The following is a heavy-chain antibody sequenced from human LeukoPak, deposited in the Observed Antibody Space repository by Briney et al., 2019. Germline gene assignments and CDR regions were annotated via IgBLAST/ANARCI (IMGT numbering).Heavy chain of an antibody. D-gene: IGHD2-21*02. CDR2: INPSGST. J-gene: IGHJ4*02. CDR1: GVSFSGYY. Sequence: SSETLSLTCTVFGVSFSGYYWSWIRQPPDKGLEWIGGINPSGSTNYNPSLMTRVTISTDTSKNHFSLNLNSVTAADTGVYYCVRGPRVYCGGDCYYYWGQGTLVTVSS. V-gene: IGHV4-34*01. CDR3: VRGPRVYCGGDCYYY.